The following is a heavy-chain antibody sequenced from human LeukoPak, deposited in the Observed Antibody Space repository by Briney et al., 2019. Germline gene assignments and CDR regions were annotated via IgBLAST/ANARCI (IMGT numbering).Heavy chain of an antibody. Sequence: GGSLRLPCAASGFSFDDYGMSWVRQVPGKGLEWVTGINWNGDRTSYVDSVKGRFTISRDNAKNSLHLQMNSLRVEDTAFYYCTRKGVSGSSLRQFFDYWGQGTLVAVTS. CDR2: INWNGDRT. D-gene: IGHD2-15*01. V-gene: IGHV3-20*04. J-gene: IGHJ4*02. CDR1: GFSFDDYG. CDR3: TRKGVSGSSLRQFFDY.